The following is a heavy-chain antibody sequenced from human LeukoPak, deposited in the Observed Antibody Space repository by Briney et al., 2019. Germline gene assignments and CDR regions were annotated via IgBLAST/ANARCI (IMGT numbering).Heavy chain of an antibody. J-gene: IGHJ6*03. CDR1: GFNFDDFA. V-gene: IGHV3-9*01. CDR2: ISWNSGGI. Sequence: PGGSLRLSCAASGFNFDDFAMHWVRQPPGRGLEWVSGISWNSGGIGYADSVKGRFTISRDNAKNSLYLQMNSLRAEDTAVYYCARVSSKATVRGLITKKNYYYYYMDVWGKGTTVTISS. CDR3: ARVSSKATVRGLITKKNYYYYYMDV. D-gene: IGHD3-10*01.